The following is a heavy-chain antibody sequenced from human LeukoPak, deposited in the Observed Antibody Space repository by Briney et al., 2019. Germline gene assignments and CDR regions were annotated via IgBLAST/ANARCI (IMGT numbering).Heavy chain of an antibody. Sequence: PVGSLRLSCTASGFTFGDYAMSWVRQAPGKGLEWVGFIRSKAYGGTTEYAASVKGRFTISRDDSKSIAYLQMNSLKTEDRAVYYCTRDPRGSYGPDAFDIWGQGTMVTVSS. CDR3: TRDPRGSYGPDAFDI. D-gene: IGHD1-26*01. V-gene: IGHV3-49*04. CDR1: GFTFGDYA. CDR2: IRSKAYGGTT. J-gene: IGHJ3*02.